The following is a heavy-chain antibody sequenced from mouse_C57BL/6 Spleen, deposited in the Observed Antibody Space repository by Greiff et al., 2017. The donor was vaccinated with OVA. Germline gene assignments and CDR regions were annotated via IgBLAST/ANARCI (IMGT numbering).Heavy chain of an antibody. D-gene: IGHD2-4*01. CDR1: GFSLTSYG. V-gene: IGHV2-2*01. CDR2: IWSGGST. Sequence: QVQLKESGPGLVQPSQSLSITCTVSGFSLTSYGVHWVRQSPGKGLEWLGVIWSGGSTDYNAAFISRLSISKDNSKSQVFFKMNSLQADDTAIYYCASLYYDYENWYFDVWGTGTTVTVSS. CDR3: ASLYYDYENWYFDV. J-gene: IGHJ1*03.